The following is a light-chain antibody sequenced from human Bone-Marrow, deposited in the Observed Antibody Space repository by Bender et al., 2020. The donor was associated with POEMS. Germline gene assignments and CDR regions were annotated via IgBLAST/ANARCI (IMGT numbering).Light chain of an antibody. CDR2: EVT. CDR3: CSYSRLTTPWL. Sequence: QSALTQPASVSGSPGQSISISCTGTGSDIGNYKYVSWYQQVPGKAPKLIIYEVTNRPSGVSNRFSGSKSANTASLTISGLQAEDEAYYFCCSYSRLTTPWLFGGGTELTVL. J-gene: IGLJ3*02. V-gene: IGLV2-14*01. CDR1: GSDIGNYKY.